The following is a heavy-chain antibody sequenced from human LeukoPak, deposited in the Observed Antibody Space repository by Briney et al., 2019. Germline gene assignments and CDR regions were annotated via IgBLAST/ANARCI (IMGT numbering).Heavy chain of an antibody. CDR1: GGSFSGYY. J-gene: IGHJ5*02. Sequence: SETLSLTCAVYGGSFSGYYWSWIRQPPGKGLEWIGEINHSGSTNYNPSLKSRVTISVDTSKNQFSLKLSSVTAADTAVYYCARRFGIAARPRRGWFDPWGQGTLVTVPS. CDR3: ARRFGIAARPRRGWFDP. CDR2: INHSGST. V-gene: IGHV4-34*01. D-gene: IGHD6-6*01.